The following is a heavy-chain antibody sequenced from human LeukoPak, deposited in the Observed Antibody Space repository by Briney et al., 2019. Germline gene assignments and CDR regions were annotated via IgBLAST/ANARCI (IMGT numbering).Heavy chain of an antibody. J-gene: IGHJ4*02. Sequence: TGGSLRLSCAASGFTFSNYWMSWVRQAPGRGLEWVANMRQDGSEKYYVDSVKGRFTISRGNAKNSLSLQMNSLRAEDTAVYYCARGGVYSNLDYWGQGTLVTVSS. CDR2: MRQDGSEK. D-gene: IGHD4-11*01. CDR1: GFTFSNYW. V-gene: IGHV3-7*05. CDR3: ARGGVYSNLDY.